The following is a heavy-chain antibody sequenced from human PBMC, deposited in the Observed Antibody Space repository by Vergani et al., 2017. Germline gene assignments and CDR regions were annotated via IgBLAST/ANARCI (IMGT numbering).Heavy chain of an antibody. CDR2: ISSSGSTI. D-gene: IGHD3-10*01. V-gene: IGHV3-48*03. Sequence: EVQLVESGGGLVQPGGSLRLSCAASGFTFSSYEMNWVRQAPGKGLEWVSYISSSGSTIYYADSVKGRFTISRDNAKNSLYLQMNSLRAEDTAVYYCARDDITMVRGVITTYYYYYGMDVWGQGTTVTVSS. J-gene: IGHJ6*02. CDR1: GFTFSSYE. CDR3: ARDDITMVRGVITTYYYYYGMDV.